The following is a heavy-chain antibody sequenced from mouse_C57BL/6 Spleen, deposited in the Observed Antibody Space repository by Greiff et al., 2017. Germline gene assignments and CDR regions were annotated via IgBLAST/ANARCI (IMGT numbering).Heavy chain of an antibody. CDR3: TIYDSYAMDY. Sequence: EVQLQQSGAELVRPGASVKLSCTASGFNITDYYMHWVKQRPEQGLEWIGRLDPEDGDTEYAPKFQGKATMTADTSSNTAYLQLSSLTSEDTAVYYCTIYDSYAMDYWGQGTSVTVSS. J-gene: IGHJ4*01. CDR1: GFNITDYY. CDR2: LDPEDGDT. D-gene: IGHD2-3*01. V-gene: IGHV14-1*01.